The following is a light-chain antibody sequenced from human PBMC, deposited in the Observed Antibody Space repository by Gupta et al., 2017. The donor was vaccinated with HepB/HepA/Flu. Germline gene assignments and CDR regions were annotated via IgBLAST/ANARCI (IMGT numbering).Light chain of an antibody. CDR1: SSNIGSNT. V-gene: IGLV1-44*01. CDR2: SNN. Sequence: QSVLTQPPSASGTPGQRVTISCSGSSSNIGSNTVNWIQQLPGTAPKVLIYSNNQRPSGVPDRFSGSKSGTSAALAISGLQAEDEADYYCAAGDDSRNGWVFGGRTKLTVL. CDR3: AAGDDSRNGWV. J-gene: IGLJ3*02.